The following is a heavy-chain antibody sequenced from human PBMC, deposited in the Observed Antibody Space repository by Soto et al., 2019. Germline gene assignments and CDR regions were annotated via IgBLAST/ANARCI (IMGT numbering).Heavy chain of an antibody. J-gene: IGHJ3*02. V-gene: IGHV3-30*18. CDR2: ISYDGSNK. D-gene: IGHD1-26*01. CDR1: GFTFSSYG. Sequence: GGSLILSCAASGFTFSSYGMHWVRQAPGKGLEWVAVISYDGSNKYYADSVKGRFTISRDNSKNTLYLQMNSLRAEDTAVYYCAKEGQWELLLVGAFDIWGQGTMVTVSS. CDR3: AKEGQWELLLVGAFDI.